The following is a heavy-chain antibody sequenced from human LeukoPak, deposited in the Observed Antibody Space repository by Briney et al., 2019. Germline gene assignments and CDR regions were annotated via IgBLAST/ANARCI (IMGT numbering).Heavy chain of an antibody. Sequence: SSETLSLTCTVSGGSISSGGYYWSWIRQHPGKGLEWIGYIYYSGSTYYNPSLKSRVTISVDTSKNQFSLKLSSVTAADTAVYYCARSSTYDPFDYWGQGTLVTVSS. CDR1: GGSISSGGYY. D-gene: IGHD2-2*01. V-gene: IGHV4-31*03. J-gene: IGHJ4*02. CDR3: ARSSTYDPFDY. CDR2: IYYSGST.